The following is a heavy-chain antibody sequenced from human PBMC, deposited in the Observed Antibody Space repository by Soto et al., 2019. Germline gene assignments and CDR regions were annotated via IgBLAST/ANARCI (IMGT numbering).Heavy chain of an antibody. D-gene: IGHD3-3*01. CDR3: ARSNFWSGYF. J-gene: IGHJ4*02. V-gene: IGHV3-48*04. CDR2: ISSSGSTI. CDR1: GFTFSSYA. Sequence: PGGSLRLSCAASGFTFSSYAMSWVHQAPGKGLEWVSYISSSGSTIYYADSVKGRFTISRDNAKNSLYLQMNSLRAEDTAVYYCARSNFWSGYFWGQGTLVTVSS.